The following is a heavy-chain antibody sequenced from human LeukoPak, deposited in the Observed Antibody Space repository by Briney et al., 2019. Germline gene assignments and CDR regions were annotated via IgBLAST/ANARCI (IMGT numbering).Heavy chain of an antibody. CDR2: ISYGGNT. CDR1: GGSISSSSYY. Sequence: SETLSLTCTVSGGSISSSSYYWGWIRQPPGKGLEWIGSISYGGNTYYNPSLKSRVTISVDTSKNQFSLQLTSVTAADTAVYYCARRRSGSYWEYFQHWGQGTLVTASS. V-gene: IGHV4-39*01. D-gene: IGHD1-26*01. J-gene: IGHJ1*01. CDR3: ARRRSGSYWEYFQH.